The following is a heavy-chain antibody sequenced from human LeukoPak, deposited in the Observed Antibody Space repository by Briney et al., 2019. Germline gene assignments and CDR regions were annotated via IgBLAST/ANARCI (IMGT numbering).Heavy chain of an antibody. CDR2: IKNDGTVK. V-gene: IGHV3-7*01. Sequence: GGSLRLSCAASGFTFSYHWMTWVRQAPGKGLEWVANIKNDGTVKNYVDSAKGRFTISRDNSKNTLYLQMNSLRAEDTAVYYCARDRSGSHFDYWGQGTLVTVSS. J-gene: IGHJ4*02. D-gene: IGHD1-26*01. CDR1: GFTFSYHW. CDR3: ARDRSGSHFDY.